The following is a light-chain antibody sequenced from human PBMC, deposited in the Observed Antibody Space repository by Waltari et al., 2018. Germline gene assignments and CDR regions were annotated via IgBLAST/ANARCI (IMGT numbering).Light chain of an antibody. CDR2: DVN. J-gene: IGLJ3*02. CDR1: TSDIGSHNI. CDR3: CSYAGSTTWV. Sequence: QSALTQPASMSGSPGQSITISCTGATSDIGSHNIVSWYQQHPGKAPKLILYDVNRRPSGVSERFSGSKSGITASLTISGLQAEDEADYYCCSYAGSTTWVFGGGTKLTVL. V-gene: IGLV2-23*02.